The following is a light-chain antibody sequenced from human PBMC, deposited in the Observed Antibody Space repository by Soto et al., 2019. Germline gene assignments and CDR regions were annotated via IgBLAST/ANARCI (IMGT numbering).Light chain of an antibody. Sequence: QSALTQPASVSGSPGKSNTISCTGTSSDVGSYNLVSWYQQHPGKAPKLMICEVSKRPSGVSNRFSGSKSGNTASLTISGLQAEDEADYYCCSYAGSSTVFGTGTKVTVL. CDR1: SSDVGSYNL. J-gene: IGLJ1*01. V-gene: IGLV2-23*02. CDR3: CSYAGSSTV. CDR2: EVS.